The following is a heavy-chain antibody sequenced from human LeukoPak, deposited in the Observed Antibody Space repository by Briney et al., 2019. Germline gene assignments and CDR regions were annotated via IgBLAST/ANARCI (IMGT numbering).Heavy chain of an antibody. CDR1: GFTFSSYW. Sequence: GVALRLSCAASGFTFSSYWMHWVRQAPGKGLVWVSRINSDGSSTNYADSVKGRFTISRDSSKNTLYLQMNSLRAEDTAVYYCMRDSGDGDYEPLDSWGQGTLVTVCS. V-gene: IGHV3-74*01. D-gene: IGHD4-17*01. CDR2: INSDGSST. J-gene: IGHJ4*02. CDR3: MRDSGDGDYEPLDS.